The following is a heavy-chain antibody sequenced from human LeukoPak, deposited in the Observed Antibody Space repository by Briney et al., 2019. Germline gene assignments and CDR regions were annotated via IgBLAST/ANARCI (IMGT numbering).Heavy chain of an antibody. Sequence: GFLRLSCAASGFTSISYWMHWVRQAPGKGLVWVSRINSDGSSINYADSVKGRFTISRDNAKNTLYLQMNSLRAEDAAVYYCARGRGPYGWFDPWGQGTLVTVSS. V-gene: IGHV3-74*01. CDR2: INSDGSSI. CDR3: ARGRGPYGWFDP. CDR1: GFTSISYW. J-gene: IGHJ5*02. D-gene: IGHD3-10*01.